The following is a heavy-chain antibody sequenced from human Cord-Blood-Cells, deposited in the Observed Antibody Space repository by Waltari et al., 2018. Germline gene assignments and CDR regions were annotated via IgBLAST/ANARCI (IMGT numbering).Heavy chain of an antibody. CDR2: INPNSGGT. V-gene: IGHV1-2*02. Sequence: QVQLVQSGAEVKKPGASVKVSCKASGYTFTGYYMHWVRQAPGQGLEWMGWINPNSGGTNDAQKFQGRVTMTRDTSISTAYMELSRLRSDDTAVYYCARSYYDFWSGYYYAFDIWGQGTMVTVSS. CDR3: ARSYYDFWSGYYYAFDI. J-gene: IGHJ3*02. D-gene: IGHD3-3*01. CDR1: GYTFTGYY.